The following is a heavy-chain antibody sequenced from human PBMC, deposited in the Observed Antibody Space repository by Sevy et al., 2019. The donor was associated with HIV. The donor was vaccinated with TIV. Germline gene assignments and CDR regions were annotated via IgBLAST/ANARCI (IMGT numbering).Heavy chain of an antibody. D-gene: IGHD3-22*01. V-gene: IGHV1-24*01. Sequence: ASVKVSCKVSGYTLTKLSMHWVRQAPGKGLEWMGRFDPEDGETIFPQKFQGRVTMTEDTSTDTAYMGLSSLRSEDTAVYYCAAAREYYEDSSGYLDYWGQGTLVTVSS. CDR2: FDPEDGET. CDR3: AAAREYYEDSSGYLDY. J-gene: IGHJ4*02. CDR1: GYTLTKLS.